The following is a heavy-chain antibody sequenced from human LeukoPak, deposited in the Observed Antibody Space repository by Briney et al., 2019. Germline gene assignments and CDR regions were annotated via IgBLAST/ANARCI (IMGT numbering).Heavy chain of an antibody. V-gene: IGHV4-59*01. J-gene: IGHJ4*02. D-gene: IGHD3-9*01. Sequence: PSETLSLTCTVSSGSISSYYWSWIRQPPGKGLEWIGYIYYSGSTNYNPSLKSRVTISVDTSKNQFSLKLSSVTAADTAVYYCARVARYFDPSVFDYWGQGTLVTVSS. CDR1: SGSISSYY. CDR2: IYYSGST. CDR3: ARVARYFDPSVFDY.